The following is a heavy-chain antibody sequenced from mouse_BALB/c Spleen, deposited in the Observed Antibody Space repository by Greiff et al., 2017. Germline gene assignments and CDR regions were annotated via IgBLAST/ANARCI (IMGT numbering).Heavy chain of an antibody. Sequence: EVHLVESGGDLVKPGGSLKLSCAASGFTFSSYGMSWVRQTPDKRLEWVATISSGGSYTYYPDSVKGRFTISRDNAKNTLYLQMSSLKSEDTAMYYCARPLDYYGSSFYAMDYWGQGTTLTVSS. D-gene: IGHD1-1*01. V-gene: IGHV5-6*01. J-gene: IGHJ2*01. CDR1: GFTFSSYG. CDR3: ARPLDYYGSSFYAMDY. CDR2: ISSGGSYT.